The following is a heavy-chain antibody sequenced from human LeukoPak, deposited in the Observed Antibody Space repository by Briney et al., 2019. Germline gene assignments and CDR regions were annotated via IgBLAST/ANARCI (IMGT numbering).Heavy chain of an antibody. J-gene: IGHJ4*02. CDR3: ASLTPYSSSLDY. Sequence: SETLSLTCTVSGYSITSGYYWGWIRQPPGKGLEWIGSIYYSGSTYYSPSLKSRVTISVDTSKNQFSLKLSSVTAADTAVYYCASLTPYSSSLDYWGQGTLVTVSS. D-gene: IGHD6-13*01. CDR2: IYYSGST. CDR1: GYSITSGYY. V-gene: IGHV4-38-2*02.